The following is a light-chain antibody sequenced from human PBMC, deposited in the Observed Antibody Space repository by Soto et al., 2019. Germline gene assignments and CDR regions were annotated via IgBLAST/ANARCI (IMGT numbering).Light chain of an antibody. CDR3: QPSDNLPIT. J-gene: IGKJ5*01. Sequence: DIQMTQSPSSLSASVGDRVTITCQASQDISNYLNWYQQKPGKAPKLLIYDASNLETGVTSRFSGSRSVADFTLNISSLQPEDVTKYYCQPSDNLPITFGQGTRLEIK. CDR2: DAS. V-gene: IGKV1-33*01. CDR1: QDISNY.